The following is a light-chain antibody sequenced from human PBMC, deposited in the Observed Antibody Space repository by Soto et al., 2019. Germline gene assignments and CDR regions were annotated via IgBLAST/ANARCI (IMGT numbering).Light chain of an antibody. V-gene: IGKV3-11*01. J-gene: IGKJ3*01. CDR2: DVF. CDR3: QQYNNWPPFT. Sequence: IVLTQSPATLSLSPGERATLSCRASQSVNNYLAWYQQKPGQAPRLLIYDVFNRATGIPARFSGSGSGTDFTLTISSLEPEDFAVYYCQQYNNWPPFTFGPGTKVDIK. CDR1: QSVNNY.